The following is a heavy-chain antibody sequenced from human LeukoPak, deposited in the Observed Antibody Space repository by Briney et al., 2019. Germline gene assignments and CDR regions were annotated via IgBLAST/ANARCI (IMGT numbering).Heavy chain of an antibody. CDR3: AKDSGSGGYFDY. CDR1: GFTFSDRY. V-gene: IGHV3-72*01. CDR2: TSSKGNGYTT. Sequence: GGSLRLSCAASGFTFSDRYMDWVRQAPGKGVDWVGRTSSKGNGYTTYYAASVKGRFPISRDDSKNSLYLQMNSLNTEDTAVYYCAKDSGSGGYFDYWGQGTLVTVSS. D-gene: IGHD1-26*01. J-gene: IGHJ4*02.